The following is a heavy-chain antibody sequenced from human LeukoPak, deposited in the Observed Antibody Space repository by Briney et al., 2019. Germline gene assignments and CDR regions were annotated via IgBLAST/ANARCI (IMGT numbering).Heavy chain of an antibody. V-gene: IGHV4-59*08. CDR3: ARRDADSTGYLYYFDY. CDR2: IFYTGRT. J-gene: IGHJ4*02. CDR1: GGSIGTYY. Sequence: PETLSLTCTVSGGSIGTYYWSWIRQPPGKGLEWIGDIFYTGRTNYNPSLKSRVTILVDTSKKQFSLKLSSVTAADTALYYCARRDADSTGYLYYFDYWGQGTLVTVSS. D-gene: IGHD3-22*01.